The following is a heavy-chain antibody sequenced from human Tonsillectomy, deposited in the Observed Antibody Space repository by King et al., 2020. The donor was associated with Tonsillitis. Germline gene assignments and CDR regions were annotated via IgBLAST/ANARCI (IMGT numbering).Heavy chain of an antibody. V-gene: IGHV1-18*04. Sequence: QLVQSGAEVKKPGAAVKVSCKASGYTFTSYRMSWVRQAPGQGLEGMGWNSADNRNKNYVQKLQGRDTMTTDTYTSTAYKELRSLRSVDTAVYYCARVTYYYGSRSYYSGAGGFDIWGQGTMVTVSS. CDR3: ARVTYYYGSRSYYSGAGGFDI. J-gene: IGHJ3*02. CDR1: GYTFTSYR. CDR2: NSADNRNK. D-gene: IGHD3-10*01.